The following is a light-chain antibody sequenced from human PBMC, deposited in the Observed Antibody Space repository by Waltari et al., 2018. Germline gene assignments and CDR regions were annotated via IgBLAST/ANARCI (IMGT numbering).Light chain of an antibody. V-gene: IGLV2-14*03. J-gene: IGLJ3*02. CDR2: DVS. CDR3: ISYTSSSTWV. Sequence: QSALTQPASVSGSPGQSITISCTGTSSDVGGYHHVAWYQQHPGKAPKLIIYDVSNRPSGVSNRFSGSRSGNTASLTISGLQTEDKADYYCISYTSSSTWVFGGGTKLTVL. CDR1: SSDVGGYHH.